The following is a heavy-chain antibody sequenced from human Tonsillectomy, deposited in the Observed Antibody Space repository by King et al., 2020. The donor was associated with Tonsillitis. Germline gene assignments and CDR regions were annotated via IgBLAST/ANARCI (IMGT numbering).Heavy chain of an antibody. CDR2: ISYDGGNK. CDR3: AKDPDYDFWSGYPDY. CDR1: GFTFSSYG. V-gene: IGHV3-30*18. J-gene: IGHJ4*02. D-gene: IGHD3-3*01. Sequence: VQLVESGGGVVQPGRSLRLSCAASGFTFSSYGMHWVRQAPGKGLEWVAVISYDGGNKYYADSVKGRFTISRDNSKNTLYLQMNSLRAEDTAVYYCAKDPDYDFWSGYPDYWGQGTLVTVSS.